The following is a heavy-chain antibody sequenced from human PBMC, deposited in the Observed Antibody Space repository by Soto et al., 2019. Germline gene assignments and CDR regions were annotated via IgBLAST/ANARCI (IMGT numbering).Heavy chain of an antibody. CDR2: VRQDGSQK. V-gene: IGHV3-7*01. J-gene: IGHJ4*02. D-gene: IGHD2-8*02. CDR1: GFTFSSYW. CDR3: ARDRGRGYCTGGLCYLGLDH. Sequence: PGGSLRLSCEASGFTFSSYWMSWVRQAPGKGLEWVANVRQDGSQKFLVDSVKGRFTISRDNAKNSMYLQMTNLRPEDTAIYYCARDRGRGYCTGGLCYLGLDHWGQGNPVTVSS.